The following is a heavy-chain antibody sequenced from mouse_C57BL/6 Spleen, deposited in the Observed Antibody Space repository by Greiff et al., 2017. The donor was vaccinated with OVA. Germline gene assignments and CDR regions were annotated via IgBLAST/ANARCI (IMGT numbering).Heavy chain of an antibody. J-gene: IGHJ1*03. CDR1: GYTFTSYG. CDR3: ARSVDGYYRYFDV. CDR2: IYPRSGNT. D-gene: IGHD2-3*01. Sequence: VQLQESGAELARPGASVKLSCKASGYTFTSYGISWVKQRTGQGLEWIGEIYPRSGNTYYNEKFKGKATLTADKSSSTAYMELRSLTSEDSAVYFCARSVDGYYRYFDVWGTGTTVTVSS. V-gene: IGHV1-81*01.